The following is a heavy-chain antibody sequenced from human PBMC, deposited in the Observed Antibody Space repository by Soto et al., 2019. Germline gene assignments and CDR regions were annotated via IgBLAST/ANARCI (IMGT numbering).Heavy chain of an antibody. CDR2: INPNSGGT. CDR3: ARESRRIAAAGPPYFDY. J-gene: IGHJ4*02. D-gene: IGHD6-13*01. CDR1: GYTFTGYY. V-gene: IGHV1-2*04. Sequence: GASVKVSCKASGYTFTGYYMHWVRQAPGQGLEWMGWINPNSGGTNYAQKFQGWVTMTRDTSISTAYMELSRLRSDDTAVYYCARESRRIAAAGPPYFDYWGQGTLVTVSS.